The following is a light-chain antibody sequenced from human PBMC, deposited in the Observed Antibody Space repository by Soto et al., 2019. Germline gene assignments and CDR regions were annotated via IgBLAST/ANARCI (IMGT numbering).Light chain of an antibody. J-gene: IGKJ2*01. V-gene: IGKV3-20*01. CDR2: GTS. CDR3: QLYGSSRLYS. CDR1: QTVSSSY. Sequence: EIVLTQSPGTLSLSPGEGATLFCRASQTVSSSYLAWYQQKRGQAPRLLIYGTSNRATGIPDRFSGSGSGTDFTLTISRLEPEDFAVYHCQLYGSSRLYSFAQGTELEIK.